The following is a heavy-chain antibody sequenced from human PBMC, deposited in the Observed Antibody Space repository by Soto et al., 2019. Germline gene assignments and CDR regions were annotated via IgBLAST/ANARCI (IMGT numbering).Heavy chain of an antibody. Sequence: IRQPPGKGLEWIGSIYYSGSTYYSPSLKSRVTISVDTSKNQFSLKLGSVTAADTAVYYCARRGGGRSFDFDFWGEGTLVSV. D-gene: IGHD1-26*01. J-gene: IGHJ4*02. CDR2: IYYSGST. V-gene: IGHV4-39*01. CDR3: ARRGGGRSFDFDF.